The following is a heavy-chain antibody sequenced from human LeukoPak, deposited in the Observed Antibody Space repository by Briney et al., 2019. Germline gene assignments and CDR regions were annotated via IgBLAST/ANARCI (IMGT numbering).Heavy chain of an antibody. V-gene: IGHV3-21*01. CDR3: AREASNNWNVPANYFDY. CDR2: ISSSSSLI. J-gene: IGHJ4*02. CDR1: GFSFSRYN. D-gene: IGHD1-20*01. Sequence: GGSLRLSCAASGFSFSRYNMNWVRQAPGQGLEWVSFISSSSSLISYADSVKGRFTISRDSAKNSLYLQMNSLRAEDTAVYYCAREASNNWNVPANYFDYWGQGTLVSVSS.